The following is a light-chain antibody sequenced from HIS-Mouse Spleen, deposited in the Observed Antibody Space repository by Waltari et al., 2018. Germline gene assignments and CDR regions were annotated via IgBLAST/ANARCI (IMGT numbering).Light chain of an antibody. Sequence: SYVLTQPPSVSVAPGKTARITWWGNNIGSKSVHWYQQKPGQAPVLVVYEDSDRPSGIPERFSGSNSGNTATLTISRVEAGDEADYYCQVWDSSSDHVVFGGGTKLTVL. J-gene: IGLJ2*01. CDR1: NIGSKS. CDR3: QVWDSSSDHVV. V-gene: IGLV3-21*03. CDR2: EDS.